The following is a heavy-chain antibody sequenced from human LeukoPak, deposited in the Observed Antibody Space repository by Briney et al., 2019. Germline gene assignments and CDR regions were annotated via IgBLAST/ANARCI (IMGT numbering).Heavy chain of an antibody. J-gene: IGHJ5*02. CDR2: IYYSGST. V-gene: IGHV4-59*06. CDR3: ARQLVQNWFDP. Sequence: SETLSLTCTVSGGSISSYYWSWIRQHPGKGLEWIGYIYYSGSTYYNPSLKSRVTISVDTSKNQFSLKLSSVTAADTAVYYCARQLVQNWFDPWGQGTLVTVSS. CDR1: GGSISSYY. D-gene: IGHD6-13*01.